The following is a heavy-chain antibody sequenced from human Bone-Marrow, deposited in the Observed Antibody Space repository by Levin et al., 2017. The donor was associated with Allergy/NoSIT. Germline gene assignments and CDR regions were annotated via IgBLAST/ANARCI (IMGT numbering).Heavy chain of an antibody. CDR2: ISGSGGST. Sequence: GGSLRLSCAASGFTFSSYAMSWVRQAPGKGLEWVSAISGSGGSTYYADSVKGRFTISRDNSKNTLYLQMNSLRAEDTAVYYCAKVPHRYSSSWYKYVGYFQHWGQGTLVTVSS. CDR1: GFTFSSYA. CDR3: AKVPHRYSSSWYKYVGYFQH. J-gene: IGHJ1*01. V-gene: IGHV3-23*01. D-gene: IGHD6-13*01.